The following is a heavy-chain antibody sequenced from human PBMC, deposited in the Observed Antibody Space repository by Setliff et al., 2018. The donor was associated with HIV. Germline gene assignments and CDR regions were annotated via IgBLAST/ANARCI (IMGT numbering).Heavy chain of an antibody. J-gene: IGHJ4*02. CDR1: GYTFTNYG. CDR3: ARAIRWRYCSSTSCSDSRGHLDY. CDR2: ISSYNGNT. Sequence: ASVKVSCKASGYTFTNYGISWVRQAPGQGLEWMGWISSYNGNTNYAQNFQGRVTMTTDTSTSTAYMELRSLRSDDTAVYYCARAIRWRYCSSTSCSDSRGHLDYWGQGTLVTVSS. V-gene: IGHV1-18*01. D-gene: IGHD2-2*01.